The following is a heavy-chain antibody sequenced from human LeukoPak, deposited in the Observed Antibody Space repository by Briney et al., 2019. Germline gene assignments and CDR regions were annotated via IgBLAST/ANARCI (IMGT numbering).Heavy chain of an antibody. V-gene: IGHV3-48*01. CDR2: ISYSSTTI. CDR1: GFTFRSYN. CDR3: ASFNVINYFDP. D-gene: IGHD2/OR15-2a*01. J-gene: IGHJ5*02. Sequence: GGSLRLSCAASGFTFRSYNMNGVRQAPGKGLEWISYISYSSTTIYYADSVKGRFTISRDNAKNSLYLQMNNLRAEDTALYYCASFNVINYFDPWGQGTLVTVSS.